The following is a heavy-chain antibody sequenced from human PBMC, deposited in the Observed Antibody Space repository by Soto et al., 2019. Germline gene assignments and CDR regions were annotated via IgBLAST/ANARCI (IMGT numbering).Heavy chain of an antibody. CDR3: ARVVTYYYDSSGYYYDAFDI. J-gene: IGHJ3*02. Sequence: SETLSLTCTVSGGSISSGDYYWRWIRQPPGKGLEWIGYIYYSGSTCYNPSLKSRVTISVDTSKNQFSLKLSSVTAADTAVYYCARVVTYYYDSSGYYYDAFDIWGQGTMVPVSS. V-gene: IGHV4-30-4*01. CDR2: IYYSGST. D-gene: IGHD3-22*01. CDR1: GGSISSGDYY.